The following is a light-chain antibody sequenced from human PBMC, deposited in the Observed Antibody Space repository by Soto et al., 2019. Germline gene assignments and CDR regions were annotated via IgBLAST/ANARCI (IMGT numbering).Light chain of an antibody. CDR1: SSNIGNNA. Sequence: QSVLTQPPSVSEAPRQRVTISCSESSSNIGNNAVSWYQQIPGTAPKLLIYYDDRLPSGVSDRFSGSKSGTSASLAISGLQSEDDADYYCAAWDDSLNFYVFGTGTKLTVL. J-gene: IGLJ1*01. CDR2: YDD. V-gene: IGLV1-36*01. CDR3: AAWDDSLNFYV.